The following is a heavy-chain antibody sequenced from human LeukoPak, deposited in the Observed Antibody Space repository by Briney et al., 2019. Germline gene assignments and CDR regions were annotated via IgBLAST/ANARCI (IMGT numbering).Heavy chain of an antibody. CDR2: IDPSDSYT. J-gene: IGHJ6*02. CDR1: GYSFTSYW. D-gene: IGHD6-6*01. V-gene: IGHV5-10-1*01. CDR3: ARRPVSSSSDYYGMDV. Sequence: GESLKISCKGSGYSFTSYWIGWVRQMPGKGLEWMGRIDPSDSYTNYSPSFQGHVTISADKSISTAYLQWSSLKASDTAMYYCARRPVSSSSDYYGMDVWGQGTTVTVSS.